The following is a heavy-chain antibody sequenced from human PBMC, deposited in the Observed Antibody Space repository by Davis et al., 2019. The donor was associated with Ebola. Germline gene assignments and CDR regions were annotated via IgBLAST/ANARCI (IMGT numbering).Heavy chain of an antibody. J-gene: IGHJ6*02. D-gene: IGHD5-12*01. CDR2: INPSGGST. Sequence: ASVKVSCKASGYTFTSYYMHWVRQAPGQGLEWMGIINPSGGSTSYAQKFQGRVTMTRDTSTSTVYMELSSLRSEDTAVYYCARGGRGYSGYDSYYYYYGMDVWGQGTTVTVSS. CDR3: ARGGRGYSGYDSYYYYYGMDV. V-gene: IGHV1-46*01. CDR1: GYTFTSYY.